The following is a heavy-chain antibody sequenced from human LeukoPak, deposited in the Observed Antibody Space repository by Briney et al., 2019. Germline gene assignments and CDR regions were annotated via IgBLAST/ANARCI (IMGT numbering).Heavy chain of an antibody. Sequence: SETLSLTCTVSGGSVSSGSYYWSWIRQPPGKGLEWIGYIYYSGSTKYNPSLKSRVTISVDTSKNQFSLKLSSVTAADTAVYYCARWPTGGSFDYWGQGTLVTVSS. V-gene: IGHV4-61*01. J-gene: IGHJ4*02. CDR1: GGSVSSGSYY. CDR2: IYYSGST. D-gene: IGHD3-16*01. CDR3: ARWPTGGSFDY.